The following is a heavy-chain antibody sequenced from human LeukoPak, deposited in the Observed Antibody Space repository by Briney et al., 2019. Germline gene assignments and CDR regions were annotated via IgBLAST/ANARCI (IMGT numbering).Heavy chain of an antibody. CDR1: GFTFSSYA. CDR3: AKELGYYGSGSYFHYFDY. CDR2: ISGSGGST. D-gene: IGHD3-10*01. Sequence: GGSLRLSCAASGFTFSSYAMSWVRQAPGKGLEWVSAISGSGGSTYYADSVKGRFTISRDNSKNTLYLQMNSLRAEDTAVYYCAKELGYYGSGSYFHYFDYWGQGTLVTVSS. J-gene: IGHJ4*02. V-gene: IGHV3-23*01.